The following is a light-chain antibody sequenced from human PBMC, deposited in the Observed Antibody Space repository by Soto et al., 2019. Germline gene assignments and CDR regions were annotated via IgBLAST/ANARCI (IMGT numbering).Light chain of an antibody. CDR3: HPYDLLQWT. V-gene: IGKV1-33*01. CDR1: QDITNF. Sequence: DIQMTQSPSSLSASVGDRVTITCQASQDITNFLNWYQQKPGKAPKLLIYAASNLETGVPSRFSGGGSGADFTFTISSLQPEEVATYYCHPYDLLQWTFGQGTKVEIK. J-gene: IGKJ1*01. CDR2: AAS.